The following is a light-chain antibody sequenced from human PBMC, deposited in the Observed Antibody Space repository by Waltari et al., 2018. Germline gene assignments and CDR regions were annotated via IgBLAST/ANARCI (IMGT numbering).Light chain of an antibody. CDR3: QQYNNWPPWT. J-gene: IGKJ1*01. V-gene: IGKV3-15*01. CDR1: QTISSN. CDR2: GAS. Sequence: ETVMTQSPATLSVSPGERATLSCRTSQTISSNLAWYQQKPGQAPRLLIYGASIRATGIPARFSGSGFGTEVTLTISSLQSEDFAVYYCQQYNNWPPWTFGQGTKVEIK.